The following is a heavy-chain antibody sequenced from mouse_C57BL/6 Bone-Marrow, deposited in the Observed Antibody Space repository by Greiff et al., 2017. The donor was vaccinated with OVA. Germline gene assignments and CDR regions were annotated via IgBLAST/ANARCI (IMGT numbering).Heavy chain of an antibody. J-gene: IGHJ3*01. CDR3: ARYRWDAFAY. CDR1: GFTFTDYY. Sequence: EVMLVESGGGLVQPGGSLSLSCAASGFTFTDYYMSWVRQPPGKALEWLGFNRNKANGYTTEYSASVKGRFTISRDNSQSILYLQMNALRAEDSATHYCARYRWDAFAYWGQGTLVTVSA. V-gene: IGHV7-3*01. CDR2: NRNKANGYTT. D-gene: IGHD4-1*01.